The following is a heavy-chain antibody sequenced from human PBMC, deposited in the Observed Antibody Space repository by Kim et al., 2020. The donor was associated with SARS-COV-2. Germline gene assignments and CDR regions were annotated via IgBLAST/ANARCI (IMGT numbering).Heavy chain of an antibody. D-gene: IGHD6-13*01. Sequence: GGSLRLSCAASGFTFSSYGIHWVRQAPGKGLEWVAVISYDGSYKYHADSVKGRFTISRDNSKNTLYLQMNSLRPEDTAVYYCAKGGYGSWYGDSWGQGTLVTVSS. CDR2: ISYDGSYK. CDR3: AKGGYGSWYGDS. V-gene: IGHV3-30*18. J-gene: IGHJ4*02. CDR1: GFTFSSYG.